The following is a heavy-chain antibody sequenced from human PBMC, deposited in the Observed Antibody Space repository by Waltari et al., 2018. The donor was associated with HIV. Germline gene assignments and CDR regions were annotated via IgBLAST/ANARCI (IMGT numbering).Heavy chain of an antibody. D-gene: IGHD4-17*01. J-gene: IGHJ4*02. V-gene: IGHV4-34*01. CDR3: ARKNGDYPHFDY. CDR1: GGSFSGYY. Sequence: QVPLQQWGAGLLKPSETLSLTCAVYGGSFSGYYWSWIRQPPGKGLEWIGEINHSGSTNYNPSLKSRVTISVDTSKNQFSLKLSSVTAADTAVYYCARKNGDYPHFDYWGQGTLVTVSS. CDR2: INHSGST.